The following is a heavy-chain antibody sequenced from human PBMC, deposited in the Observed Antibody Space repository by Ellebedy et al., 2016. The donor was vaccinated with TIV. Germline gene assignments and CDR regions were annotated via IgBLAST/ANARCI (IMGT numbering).Heavy chain of an antibody. CDR2: INPSGGST. D-gene: IGHD2-21*02. Sequence: AASVKVSCKASGYTFTSYYMHWVRQAPGQGLEWMGIINPSGGSTSYAQKFQGRVTITADKSTSTAYMELSSLRSEDTAVYYCARSAGNVVVTAINNWFDPWGQGTLVTVSS. CDR3: ARSAGNVVVTAINNWFDP. CDR1: GYTFTSYY. J-gene: IGHJ5*02. V-gene: IGHV1-46*01.